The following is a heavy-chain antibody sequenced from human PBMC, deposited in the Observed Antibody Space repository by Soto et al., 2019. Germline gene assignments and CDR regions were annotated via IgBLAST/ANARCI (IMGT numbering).Heavy chain of an antibody. CDR3: AKEGGAPGTPTSYRFDF. V-gene: IGHV3-30*18. Sequence: QVQLVESGGDVVQPGRSLRLSCAASGFTFSSFGMHWVRQAPGKGLEWVAVISSRGTTQYYADSVQGRFTVSRDNSKNTMSLQMDSLRAEDAAVYYCAKEGGAPGTPTSYRFDFWGQGTLVTVSS. J-gene: IGHJ4*02. CDR2: ISSRGTTQ. D-gene: IGHD3-16*02. CDR1: GFTFSSFG.